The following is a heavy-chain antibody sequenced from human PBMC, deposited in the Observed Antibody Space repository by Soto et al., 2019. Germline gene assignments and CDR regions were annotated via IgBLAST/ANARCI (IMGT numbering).Heavy chain of an antibody. J-gene: IGHJ5*02. V-gene: IGHV4-31*03. CDR2: IYYSGST. Sequence: SETLSLTCTVSGGSISSGGYYWSWIRQHPGKGLEWIGYIYYSGSTYYNPSLKSRVTISVDTSKNQFSLKLSSVTAADTAVYYCARGITMIHDWFDPWGQGTLVTVPQ. CDR1: GGSISSGGYY. CDR3: ARGITMIHDWFDP. D-gene: IGHD3-22*01.